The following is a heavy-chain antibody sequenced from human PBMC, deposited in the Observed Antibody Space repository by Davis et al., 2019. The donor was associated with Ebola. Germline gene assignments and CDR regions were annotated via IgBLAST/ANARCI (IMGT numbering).Heavy chain of an antibody. J-gene: IGHJ6*03. CDR2: ISYDGSNK. D-gene: IGHD2-2*01. CDR3: ARDHCSSTSCYSYYYYYYMDV. CDR1: GFTFSSYA. Sequence: GESLKISCAASGFTFSSYAMHWVRQAPGKGLEWVAVISYDGSNKYYADSVKGRFTISRDNSKNTLYLQMNSLRAEDTAVYYCARDHCSSTSCYSYYYYYYMDVWGKGTTVTVSS. V-gene: IGHV3-30-3*01.